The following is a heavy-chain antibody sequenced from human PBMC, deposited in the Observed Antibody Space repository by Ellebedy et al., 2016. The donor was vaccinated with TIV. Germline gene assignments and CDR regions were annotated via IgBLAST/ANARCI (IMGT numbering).Heavy chain of an antibody. CDR2: IDKSGSDT. Sequence: GESLKISCAASRLTLNDRDWVRQAPGKGLEWASYIDKSGSDTYYADSVKGRFTVSRDNAKNSLYLQMNSLRAEDTAIYYCTRDRAAVRYWGQGTLVTVSS. CDR1: RLTLNDRD. D-gene: IGHD3-10*02. J-gene: IGHJ4*02. CDR3: TRDRAAVRY. V-gene: IGHV3-11*01.